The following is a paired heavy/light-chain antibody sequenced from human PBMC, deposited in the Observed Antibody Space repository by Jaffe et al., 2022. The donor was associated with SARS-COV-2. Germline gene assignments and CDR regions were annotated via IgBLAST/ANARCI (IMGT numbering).Light chain of an antibody. CDR3: QQFSRYPVT. Sequence: DIQMTQSPSTVSTSVGDRVTITCRASQNISSWLAWYQQKPGEPPKLLIYKASSLESGVPSRFSGSGSGTDFSLTISSLQPDDVATYYCQQFSRYPVTFGQGTNLEIK. CDR2: KAS. V-gene: IGKV1-5*03. CDR1: QNISSW. J-gene: IGKJ2*01.
Heavy chain of an antibody. V-gene: IGHV1-24*01. J-gene: IGHJ6*03. CDR2: FDPEHGET. Sequence: QVQLVQSGAEVKKPGASVKVSCKVSGYSRSKLSIQWVRQAPGKGLEWMGGFDPEHGETIYAQKFQGRVSMTEHTITDTAYMDLSSLTSEDTAIYYCASGGGLGLYYYDYYMDVWGKGTTVTVSS. CDR1: GYSRSKLS. CDR3: ASGGGLGLYYYDYYMDV. D-gene: IGHD2-15*01.